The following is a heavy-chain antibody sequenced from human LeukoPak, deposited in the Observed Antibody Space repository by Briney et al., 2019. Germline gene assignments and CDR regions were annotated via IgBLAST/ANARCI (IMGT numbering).Heavy chain of an antibody. CDR1: GGSVSSHY. CDR3: ARGGGNEFDY. J-gene: IGHJ4*02. V-gene: IGHV4-59*02. CDR2: IYYSGGT. D-gene: IGHD4-23*01. Sequence: PSETLSLTCTVSGGSVSSHYWSWIRQPPGKALEWIGYIYYSGGTNYNPSLKSRVTISLDTSKNQFSLKLSSVTAADTAVYYCARGGGNEFDYWGQGTLVAVSS.